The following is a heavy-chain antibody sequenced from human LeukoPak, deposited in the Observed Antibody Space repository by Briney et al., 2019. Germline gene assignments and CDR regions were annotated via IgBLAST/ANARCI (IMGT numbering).Heavy chain of an antibody. CDR3: ARESHVTREDY. CDR2: IYYSGST. D-gene: IGHD3-10*01. V-gene: IGHV4-59*01. J-gene: IGHJ4*02. Sequence: ASETLSLTCSVSGDSISSYFWAWIRQPPGKGLEWIGYIYYSGSTNYNPSLKSRVTISVDTSKNQFSLKLSSVTAADTAVYYCARESHVTREDYWGQGTLVTVSS. CDR1: GDSISSYF.